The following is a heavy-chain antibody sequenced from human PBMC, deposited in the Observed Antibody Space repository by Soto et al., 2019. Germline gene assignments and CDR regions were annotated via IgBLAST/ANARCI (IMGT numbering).Heavy chain of an antibody. J-gene: IGHJ4*02. Sequence: PGESLKISCKGSGYNFATYWIGWLRQTTGNGLEWIGIIYPPNSDTKYSPSFEGQVTISAEKSINTAYLQWSSLTASDTAVYYCARHRLYSSSWTSFGYWGQGTLVTVSS. CDR3: ARHRLYSSSWTSFGY. CDR1: GYNFATYW. CDR2: IYPPNSDT. V-gene: IGHV5-51*01. D-gene: IGHD2-2*01.